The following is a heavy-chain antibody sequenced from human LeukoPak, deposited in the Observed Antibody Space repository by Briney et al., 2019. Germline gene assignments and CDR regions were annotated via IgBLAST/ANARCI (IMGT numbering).Heavy chain of an antibody. CDR1: GCAFSTYW. Sequence: PGGSLRLSCAASGCAFSTYWMTWVRQAPGKGLEWVANIKRDGSLTHYVDSVKGRFTISRDNAKNSLYLQMNSLRVDDSAVYYCAGDQSPQIDGIYYDAFDIWGQGTMVTVAS. J-gene: IGHJ3*02. V-gene: IGHV3-7*01. D-gene: IGHD1-26*01. CDR2: IKRDGSLT. CDR3: AGDQSPQIDGIYYDAFDI.